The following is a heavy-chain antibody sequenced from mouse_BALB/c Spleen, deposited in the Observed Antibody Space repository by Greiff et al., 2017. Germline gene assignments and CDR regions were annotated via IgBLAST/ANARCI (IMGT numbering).Heavy chain of an antibody. V-gene: IGHV5-4*02. CDR1: GFTFSDYY. J-gene: IGHJ4*01. D-gene: IGHD2-4*01. Sequence: EVKLVESGGGLVKPGGSLKLSCAASGFTFSDYYMYWVRQTPEKRLEWVATISDGGSYTYYPDSVKGRFTISRDNAKNNLYLQMSSLKSEDTAMYYCASSYEYGAMDYWGQGTSVTVSS. CDR3: ASSYEYGAMDY. CDR2: ISDGGSYT.